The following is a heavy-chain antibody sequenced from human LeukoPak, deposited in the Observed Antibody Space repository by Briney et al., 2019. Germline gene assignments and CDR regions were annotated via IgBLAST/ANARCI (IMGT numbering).Heavy chain of an antibody. CDR3: AKDRYSSGWYSDFDY. J-gene: IGHJ4*02. Sequence: GGSLRLSCAASGFTFSNYAMHWVRQAPGKGLEWVAVISDDGSNKYYGDSVKGRFTISRDNSKITVYLQMNSLRAEDTAVYYCAKDRYSSGWYSDFDYWGQGTLVTVSS. CDR2: ISDDGSNK. V-gene: IGHV3-30*18. D-gene: IGHD6-19*01. CDR1: GFTFSNYA.